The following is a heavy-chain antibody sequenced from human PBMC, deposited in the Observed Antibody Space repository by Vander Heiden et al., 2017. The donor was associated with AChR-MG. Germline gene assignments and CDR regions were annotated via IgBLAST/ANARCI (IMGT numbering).Heavy chain of an antibody. J-gene: IGHJ4*02. CDR3: ANYRDYSSGWPDY. D-gene: IGHD6-19*01. V-gene: IGHV3-30*18. CDR2: VSYDGNSR. Sequence: QVQLVESGGGVVQSGRSLRLSCAASSFTFRTYGMLWVRLAPGKGLEWVAVVSYDGNSRFYADSVKGRFTISRDNSKNTLYLQMHSLSLEDSAVYYCANYRDYSSGWPDYWGQGTLVTVSS. CDR1: SFTFRTYG.